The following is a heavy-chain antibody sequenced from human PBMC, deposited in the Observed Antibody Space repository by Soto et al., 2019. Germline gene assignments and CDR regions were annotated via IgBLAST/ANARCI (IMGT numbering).Heavy chain of an antibody. Sequence: QVQLVQCGVEVKKPGASVKVSCKASGYTFTDYYVHWVRLAPGQRLEWMGVINPSGGSTTYAQKFQGRVTMTRDTSTSTVHMELSSLRSEDTAVYYCARPDDYGDTRAPFDNWGQGTLVTVSS. CDR2: INPSGGST. CDR3: ARPDDYGDTRAPFDN. V-gene: IGHV1-46*01. CDR1: GYTFTDYY. D-gene: IGHD4-17*01. J-gene: IGHJ4*02.